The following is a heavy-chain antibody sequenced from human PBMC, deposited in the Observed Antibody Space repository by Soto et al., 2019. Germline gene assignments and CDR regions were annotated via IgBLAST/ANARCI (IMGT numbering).Heavy chain of an antibody. Sequence: EVQLLESGGGLVQPGGSLRLSCAASGFTFSSYAMSWVRQAPGKGLEWVSAISGSGGSTYYADSVKGRFTISSDNSKNTLYLQMNSLRAEDTAVYYCAKDSMVRGAVGWYFGLWGRGTLVTVSS. CDR3: AKDSMVRGAVGWYFGL. V-gene: IGHV3-23*01. CDR1: GFTFSSYA. D-gene: IGHD3-10*01. CDR2: ISGSGGST. J-gene: IGHJ2*01.